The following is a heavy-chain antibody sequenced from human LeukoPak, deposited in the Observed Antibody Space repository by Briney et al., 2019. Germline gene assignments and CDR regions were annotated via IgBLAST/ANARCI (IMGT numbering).Heavy chain of an antibody. V-gene: IGHV4-59*01. Sequence: SDTLSLTCTVSGGSISSYYWSWIRQPPGKGLEWIGYIYYSGSTNYNPSLKSRVTISVDTSKNQFSLKLSSVTAADTAVYYCARDLGQWLGYFDYWGQGTLVTVSS. D-gene: IGHD6-19*01. CDR2: IYYSGST. CDR1: GGSISSYY. CDR3: ARDLGQWLGYFDY. J-gene: IGHJ4*02.